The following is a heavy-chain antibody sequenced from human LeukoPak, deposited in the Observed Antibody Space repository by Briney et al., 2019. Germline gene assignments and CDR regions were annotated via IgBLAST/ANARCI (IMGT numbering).Heavy chain of an antibody. Sequence: SETLSLTCAVYGGSFSGYYWSWIRPPPGKGLEWIGEINHSGSTNYNPSLKSRVTISVDTSKNQFSLKLSSVTAADTAVYYCARGRRSGSYYYYYYYGMDVWGQGTTVTVSS. CDR2: INHSGST. D-gene: IGHD1-26*01. CDR1: GGSFSGYY. CDR3: ARGRRSGSYYYYYYYGMDV. V-gene: IGHV4-34*01. J-gene: IGHJ6*02.